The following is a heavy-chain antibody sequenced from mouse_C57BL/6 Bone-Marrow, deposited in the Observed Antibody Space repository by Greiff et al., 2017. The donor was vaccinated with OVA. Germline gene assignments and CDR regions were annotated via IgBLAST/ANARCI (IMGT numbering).Heavy chain of an antibody. CDR1: GYAFTNYL. D-gene: IGHD2-3*01. Sequence: QVQLKQSGAELVRPGTSVKVSCKASGYAFTNYLIEWVKQRPGQGLEWIGVINPGSGGTNYNERFKGKGTLTADKSSSTAYMQLSSLTSEDSAVYFCVYDGYPFYAMDYWGQGTSVTVSS. CDR3: VYDGYPFYAMDY. V-gene: IGHV1-54*01. J-gene: IGHJ4*01. CDR2: INPGSGGT.